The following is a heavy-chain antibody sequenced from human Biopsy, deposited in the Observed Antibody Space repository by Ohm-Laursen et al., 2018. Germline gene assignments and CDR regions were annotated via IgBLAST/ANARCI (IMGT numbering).Heavy chain of an antibody. CDR2: IIAPSGTT. D-gene: IGHD3-10*01. Sequence: SSVKVSCKTFGGTLSKYAMSWVRQAPGQGLEWLGVIIAPSGTTNNAQRFQGRLSITADESATSVYMELSSLTSEDTAVYYCARGRNPVWFGEDLDYWGQGTPVTVSS. J-gene: IGHJ4*02. CDR3: ARGRNPVWFGEDLDY. CDR1: GGTLSKYA. V-gene: IGHV1-69*01.